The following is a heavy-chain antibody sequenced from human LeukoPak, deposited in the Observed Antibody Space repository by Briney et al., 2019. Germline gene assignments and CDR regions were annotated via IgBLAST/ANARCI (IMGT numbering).Heavy chain of an antibody. CDR1: GYTFSGNY. CDR3: ARGGSSSGSYYYGVAA. J-gene: IGHJ6*02. V-gene: IGHV1-2*02. CDR2: INPNSGDT. D-gene: IGHD3-10*01. Sequence: ASVRVSCKTSGYTFSGNYIYWVRQAPGQGLEWMGWINPNSGDTNYAQKFQGRVTMTRDTSISTAYMDLSSLISDDTAVYYCARGGSSSGSYYYGVAAWGQGTTVTVSS.